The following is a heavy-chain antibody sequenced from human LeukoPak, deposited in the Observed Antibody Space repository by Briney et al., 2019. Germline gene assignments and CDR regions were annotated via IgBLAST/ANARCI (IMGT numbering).Heavy chain of an antibody. V-gene: IGHV1-2*02. CDR2: INPNSGGT. CDR1: GYTFTGYY. D-gene: IGHD6-6*01. CDR3: ARSRYSSSSYNY. Sequence: GASVKVSCKASGYTFTGYYMHWVRQAPGQGLEWMGWINPNSGGTNYAQKFQGRVTITRNTSISTAYMELSSLRSEDTAVYYCARSRYSSSSYNYWGQGTLVTVSS. J-gene: IGHJ4*02.